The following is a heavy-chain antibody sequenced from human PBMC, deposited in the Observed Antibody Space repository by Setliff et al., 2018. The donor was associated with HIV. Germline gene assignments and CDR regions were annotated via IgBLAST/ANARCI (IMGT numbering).Heavy chain of an antibody. CDR3: ARQAWHYDRDGYFIDY. Sequence: KPSETLSLTCAVSGASFVGDNHWSWIRQTPERGLEWIAYFMYTDIHYVNYLNYRNPSLVSRLSISVDKSKNQFSLTLSSVTAADTAVYYCARQAWHYDRDGYFIDYWGQGKLVTVSS. V-gene: IGHV4-30-4*01. CDR1: GASFVGDNH. D-gene: IGHD3-22*01. CDR2: FMYTDIHYVNYLN. J-gene: IGHJ4*02.